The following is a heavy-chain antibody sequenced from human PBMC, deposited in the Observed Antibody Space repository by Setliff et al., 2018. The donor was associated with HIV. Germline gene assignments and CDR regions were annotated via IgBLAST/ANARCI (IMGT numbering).Heavy chain of an antibody. CDR2: ITGGSGNT. D-gene: IGHD3-10*01. Sequence: ASVKVSCKASGYTFISYAIHWVRQAPGQSLEWMGWITGGSGNTKYSEKFQGRVNLTRDTSASTAYMELSSLRSEDTAVYYCARKGSGSSFDFEYWGQGTLVTVSS. V-gene: IGHV1-3*01. J-gene: IGHJ4*02. CDR1: GYTFISYA. CDR3: ARKGSGSSFDFEY.